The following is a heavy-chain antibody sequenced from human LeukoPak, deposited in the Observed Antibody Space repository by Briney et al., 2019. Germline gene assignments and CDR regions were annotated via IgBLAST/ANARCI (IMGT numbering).Heavy chain of an antibody. CDR3: ARPIAAAGTLWFDP. V-gene: IGHV3-7*01. Sequence: GGSLRLSCAASGFTFSSYWMSWVRQAPGKGLEWVANIKQDGSEKYYVDSVKGRFTISRDNAKNSLYLQMNSLRAEDTAVYYCARPIAAAGTLWFDPWGQGTLVTVSS. CDR1: GFTFSSYW. D-gene: IGHD6-13*01. CDR2: IKQDGSEK. J-gene: IGHJ5*02.